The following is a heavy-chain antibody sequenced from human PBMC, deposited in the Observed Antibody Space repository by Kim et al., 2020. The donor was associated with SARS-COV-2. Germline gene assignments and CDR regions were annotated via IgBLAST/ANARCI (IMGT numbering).Heavy chain of an antibody. CDR1: GFTFDDYA. CDR2: ITGDDVTT. J-gene: IGHJ6*02. Sequence: GGSLRLSCAASGFTFDDYAMHWVRQPPGKGLEWVSLITGDDVTTFYADSVKGRFTISRDNSKNSLYLQMNSLRTEDTALYYCAKDMRGRSCRPARGRYGMDVWGQGTTVTVSS. V-gene: IGHV3-43*02. CDR3: AKDMRGRSCRPARGRYGMDV. D-gene: IGHD3-16*01.